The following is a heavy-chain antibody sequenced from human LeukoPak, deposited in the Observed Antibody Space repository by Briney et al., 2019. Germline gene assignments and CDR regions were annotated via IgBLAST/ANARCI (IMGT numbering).Heavy chain of an antibody. V-gene: IGHV3-23*01. CDR3: AKGYDILTNFDY. CDR1: GFTFSGYA. D-gene: IGHD3-9*01. CDR2: ISGSGGST. J-gene: IGHJ4*02. Sequence: TGGSLCLSCAASGFTFSGYALSWVRQAPGKGLEWVAAISGSGGSTYYAESVKGRFTISRDNSKNTLYLQVNGLRAEDTAGYYCAKGYDILTNFDYWGQGTLVTVSS.